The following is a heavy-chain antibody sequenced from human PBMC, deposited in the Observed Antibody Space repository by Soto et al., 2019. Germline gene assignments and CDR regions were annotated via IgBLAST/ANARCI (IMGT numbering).Heavy chain of an antibody. V-gene: IGHV3-11*04. CDR3: AMHRVVVAALES. CDR2: ISLSGHST. J-gene: IGHJ4*02. D-gene: IGHD2-15*01. Sequence: QVLLVESGGGLVKPGGSLRLSCAASGFNFSDYYLSWIRQYPGKGLEWLSSISLSGHSTAYVGSVKRRFTISRDNAKRSLYLQMSSLRAEDTAVYYCAMHRVVVAALESWGQGNLVTVSS. CDR1: GFNFSDYY.